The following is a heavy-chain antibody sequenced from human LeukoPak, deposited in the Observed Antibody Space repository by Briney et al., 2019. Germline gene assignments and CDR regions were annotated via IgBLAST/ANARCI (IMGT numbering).Heavy chain of an antibody. CDR3: AKDTYDSSGYYLIVDY. CDR2: ISGSGGST. V-gene: IGHV3-23*01. Sequence: GGSLRLSCAASGFTFSDYYMSWVRRAPGKGLEWVSAISGSGGSTYYADSVKGRFTISRDNSKNTLYLQMNSLRAEDTAVYYCAKDTYDSSGYYLIVDYWGQGTLVTVSS. D-gene: IGHD3-22*01. J-gene: IGHJ4*02. CDR1: GFTFSDYY.